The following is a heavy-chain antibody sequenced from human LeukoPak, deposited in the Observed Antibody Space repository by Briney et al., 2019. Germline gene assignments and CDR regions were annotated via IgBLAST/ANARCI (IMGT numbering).Heavy chain of an antibody. D-gene: IGHD2-15*01. CDR3: ARARGYCSGGSCPPYYFDY. CDR1: GGSISSSNW. J-gene: IGHJ4*02. CDR2: IYHSGST. V-gene: IGHV4-4*02. Sequence: PSGTLSLTCAVSGGSISSSNWWSWVRQPPGKGLEWIGEIYHSGSTNYNPSLKSRVTISVDTSKNQFSLKLSSVTAADTAVYYCARARGYCSGGSCPPYYFDYWGRGTLVTVSS.